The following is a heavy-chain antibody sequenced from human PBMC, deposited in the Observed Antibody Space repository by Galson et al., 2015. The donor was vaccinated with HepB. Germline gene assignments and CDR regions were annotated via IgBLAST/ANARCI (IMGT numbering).Heavy chain of an antibody. CDR3: ARSPFTDYFGSGTYFDH. J-gene: IGHJ4*02. D-gene: IGHD3-10*01. Sequence: SLRLSCAASGFTFSEYSMNWVRQPPGKGLEWVSYINIGGSTVYYAESVKGRFTISRDNARNTLYLQMSRLRAEDTAVYYCARSPFTDYFGSGTYFDHWGQGTLVTASS. CDR1: GFTFSEYS. V-gene: IGHV3-48*04. CDR2: INIGGSTV.